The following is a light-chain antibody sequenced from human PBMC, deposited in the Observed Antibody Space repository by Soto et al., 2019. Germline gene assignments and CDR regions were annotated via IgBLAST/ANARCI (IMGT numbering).Light chain of an antibody. V-gene: IGKV1-5*01. Sequence: DIQMTQSPSTLSASVGDRVTITCRASQSIGRFLAWYQHQPGKAPKLLIYDASTLESGVPDRFSGSGSGTDFTLKISRVEAEDVGVYHCMQALTAPPTFGQGTK. CDR1: QSIGRF. J-gene: IGKJ1*01. CDR2: DAS. CDR3: MQALTAPPT.